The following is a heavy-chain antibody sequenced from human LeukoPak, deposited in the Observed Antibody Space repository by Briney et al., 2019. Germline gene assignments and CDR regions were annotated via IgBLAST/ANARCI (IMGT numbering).Heavy chain of an antibody. CDR1: GFTFSTYG. CDR2: IRFDGSIK. CDR3: AKEKGCSSTSCGPSDY. J-gene: IGHJ4*02. D-gene: IGHD2-2*01. Sequence: GGSLRLSCAASGFTFSTYGMHWVREAPGKGLEWVAFIRFDGSIKYYADSVKGRFTISRDNSKNTLYLQMNSLRAEDTAVYYCAKEKGCSSTSCGPSDYWGQGTLVTVSS. V-gene: IGHV3-30*02.